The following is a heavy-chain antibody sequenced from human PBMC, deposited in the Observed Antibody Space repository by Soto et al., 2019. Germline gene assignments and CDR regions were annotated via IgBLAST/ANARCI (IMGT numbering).Heavy chain of an antibody. J-gene: IGHJ4*02. CDR2: IYHSGST. CDR3: ARLDGGLGLPGGLLDY. Sequence: SETLSLTCALSGGSITSGGYSWSWIRQPPGRGLEWIGYIYHSGSTSYNPSLESRVTMSVDRSRNHFSLELGSVTAADTAVYYCARLDGGLGLPGGLLDYWGQGALVTVSS. V-gene: IGHV4-30-2*01. CDR1: GGSITSGGYS. D-gene: IGHD7-27*01.